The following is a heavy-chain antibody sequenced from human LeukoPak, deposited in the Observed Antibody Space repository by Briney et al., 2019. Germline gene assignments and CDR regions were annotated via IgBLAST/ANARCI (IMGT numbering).Heavy chain of an antibody. Sequence: GGSLRLSCAASGFTFSNAWMSWVRQAPGKGLEWVGRIKSKTDGGTTDYAAPVKGRFTISRDDSKNTLYLQRNSLKTEDTAVYYCTTDGPIWAVAGTVGHWGQGTPVTVSS. D-gene: IGHD6-19*01. CDR3: TTDGPIWAVAGTVGH. V-gene: IGHV3-15*01. J-gene: IGHJ4*02. CDR2: IKSKTDGGTT. CDR1: GFTFSNAW.